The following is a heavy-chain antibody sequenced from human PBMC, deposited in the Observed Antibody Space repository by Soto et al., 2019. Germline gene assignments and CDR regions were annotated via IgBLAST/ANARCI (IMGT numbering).Heavy chain of an antibody. CDR1: GGTFSSYA. Sequence: SVKVSCKASGGTFSSYAISWVRQAPGQGLEWMGGIIPIFGTANYAQKFQGRVTITADKSTSTAYMELSSLRSEDTAVYYCASKTFYASCGYYFFDYSGQGTLVTVS. CDR2: IIPIFGTA. J-gene: IGHJ4*02. D-gene: IGHD3-22*01. V-gene: IGHV1-69*06. CDR3: ASKTFYASCGYYFFDY.